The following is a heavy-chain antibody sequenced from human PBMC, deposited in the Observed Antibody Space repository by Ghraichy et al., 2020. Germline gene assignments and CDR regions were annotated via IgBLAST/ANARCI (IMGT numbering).Heavy chain of an antibody. J-gene: IGHJ3*02. D-gene: IGHD3-22*01. CDR3: ARDLSVDSHGFDI. CDR1: GFTFSGYS. V-gene: IGHV3-21*01. CDR2: LSSRSSYI. Sequence: GGSLRLSCTASGFTFSGYSMNWVRQAPGKGLEWVSSLSSRSSYIHYADSVRGRFTISRDNAKNSLYLQMKSLRADDTAVYYCARDLSVDSHGFDIWGQGTMVTVSS.